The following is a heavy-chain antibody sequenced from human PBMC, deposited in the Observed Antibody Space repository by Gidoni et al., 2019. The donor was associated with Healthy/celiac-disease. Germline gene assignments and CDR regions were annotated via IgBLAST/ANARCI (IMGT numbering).Heavy chain of an antibody. J-gene: IGHJ3*02. Sequence: EVRLVESGGGLVKPGGSLRLSCAASGFPFSNAWRNWVRQAPGKGLEWIGRIKSKTDGGTTDYAAPVKGRFTIPRDDSKNTLYLQMNSLKTEDTAVYYCTTDSGNYYDSSGYVGDAFDIWGQGTMVTVSS. CDR1: GFPFSNAW. CDR2: IKSKTDGGTT. D-gene: IGHD3-22*01. V-gene: IGHV3-15*07. CDR3: TTDSGNYYDSSGYVGDAFDI.